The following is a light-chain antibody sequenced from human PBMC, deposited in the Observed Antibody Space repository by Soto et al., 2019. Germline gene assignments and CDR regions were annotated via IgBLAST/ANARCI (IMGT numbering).Light chain of an antibody. CDR3: YSYTNNNIPV. CDR1: TRDVGGYNY. CDR2: EVS. J-gene: IGLJ3*02. Sequence: QSALTQPASVSGSPGQSITISCTGTTRDVGGYNYVSWYQQHPGKAPRLMIYEVSNRPSGVSNRFSGSKSANTASLTISGLQAEDEADYYCYSYTNNNIPVFGGGTKLTVL. V-gene: IGLV2-14*01.